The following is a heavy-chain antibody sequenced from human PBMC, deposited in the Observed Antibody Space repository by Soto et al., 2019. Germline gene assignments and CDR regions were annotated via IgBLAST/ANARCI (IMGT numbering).Heavy chain of an antibody. CDR2: MDYIGDT. Sequence: SESLSLTSSVSVDSIINSGNYWGWIRRPPGKGLEWIGTMDYIGDTSYNPSLRSRVTISPDTSKNQFSLRLSSASVAETAVYYCARRPPLNASESSGFDIWGQGVPDTVS. CDR3: ARRPPLNASESSGFDI. D-gene: IGHD3-10*01. J-gene: IGHJ4*02. V-gene: IGHV4-39*01. CDR1: VDSIINSGNY.